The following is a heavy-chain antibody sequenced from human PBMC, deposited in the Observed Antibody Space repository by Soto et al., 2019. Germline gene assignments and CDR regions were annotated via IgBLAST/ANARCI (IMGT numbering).Heavy chain of an antibody. CDR3: TTGRTSLGVVIDP. J-gene: IGHJ5*02. V-gene: IGHV3-15*01. CDR2: IKSKTDGGTT. CDR1: GFTFSNAL. Sequence: EVQLVESGGGLVKPGGSLRLSCAASGFTFSNALMSWVRQAPGKGLEWVGRIKSKTDGGTTDYAAPVKGRFTISRDDAKNTLYLQMNSLNTEDTAVYYCTTGRTSLGVVIDPWGQGTLVTVSS. D-gene: IGHD3-3*01.